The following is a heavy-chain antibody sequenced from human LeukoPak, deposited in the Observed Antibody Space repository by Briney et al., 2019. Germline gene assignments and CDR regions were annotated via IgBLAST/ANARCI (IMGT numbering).Heavy chain of an antibody. J-gene: IGHJ6*03. D-gene: IGHD3-10*01. CDR2: IYYSGTT. V-gene: IGHV4-59*01. CDR3: AAGSGNYSYYYYMDV. Sequence: PSETLSLTCTVSGDSISSYYWSWIRQPPGKGLEWIGYIYYSGTTSYNPSLRSRVTISVDTSKNQFSLKLSSVTAADTAVYYCAAGSGNYSYYYYMDVCGKGTTVIISS. CDR1: GDSISSYY.